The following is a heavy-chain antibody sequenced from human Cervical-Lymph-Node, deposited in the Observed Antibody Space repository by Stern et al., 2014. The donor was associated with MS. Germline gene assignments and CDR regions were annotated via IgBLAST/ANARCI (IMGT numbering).Heavy chain of an antibody. CDR1: GFKFSDHY. Sequence: QVQLVESGGGLVKPGGSLRLSCAVTGFKFSDHYMSWIRQAPGKGLEWISYISSGGTIMYYADSVRGRFTISRDNAGDSLYLQMNNLTAEDTAVYYCARVPVGYCTGGSCFFDQWGQGTLATVSS. J-gene: IGHJ4*02. D-gene: IGHD2-8*02. CDR3: ARVPVGYCTGGSCFFDQ. CDR2: ISSGGTIM. V-gene: IGHV3-11*01.